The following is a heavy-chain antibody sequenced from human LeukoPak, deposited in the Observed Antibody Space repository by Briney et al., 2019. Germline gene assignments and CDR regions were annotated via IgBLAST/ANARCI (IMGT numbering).Heavy chain of an antibody. CDR2: IRYDGSNK. V-gene: IGHV3-30*02. CDR3: AKGPGRVTILGVTRDPDY. J-gene: IGHJ4*02. Sequence: GGSLRLSCAASGFTFSSYGMHWVRQAPGKGLEWVAFIRYDGSNKYYADSVKGRFTISRDNSKNTLYLQMNSLRAEDTAVYYCAKGPGRVTILGVTRDPDYWGQGTLVTVSS. D-gene: IGHD3-3*01. CDR1: GFTFSSYG.